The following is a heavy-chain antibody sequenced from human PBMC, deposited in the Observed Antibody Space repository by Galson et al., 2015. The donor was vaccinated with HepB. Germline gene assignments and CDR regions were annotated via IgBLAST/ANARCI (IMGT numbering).Heavy chain of an antibody. Sequence: SLRLSCAASGLRFNTTWMSWVRNTPGKGLEWIGRITIKTDGGTADYAAPVNGSFPISGDDARTTLYLHMSRVKTDDTGVYYCATDVFFSTFWSYYDPWGQGTLVTVCS. CDR2: ITIKTDGGTA. CDR3: ATDVFFSTFWSYYDP. D-gene: IGHD3-10*01. J-gene: IGHJ5*02. V-gene: IGHV3-15*01. CDR1: GLRFNTTW.